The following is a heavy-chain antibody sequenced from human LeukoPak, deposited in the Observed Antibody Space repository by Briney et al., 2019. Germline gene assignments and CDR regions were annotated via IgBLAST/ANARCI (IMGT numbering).Heavy chain of an antibody. D-gene: IGHD1-7*01. Sequence: ASVKVSCKASGYTFTSYDINWVRQATGQGLEWMGWTNPNSGNTGYAQKFHGRVTITRNTSISTAYMELSSLRSEDTAVYYCARGPSRGLITGATYYYYYYMDVWGKGTTVTVSS. CDR2: TNPNSGNT. CDR1: GYTFTSYD. J-gene: IGHJ6*03. CDR3: ARGPSRGLITGATYYYYYYMDV. V-gene: IGHV1-8*03.